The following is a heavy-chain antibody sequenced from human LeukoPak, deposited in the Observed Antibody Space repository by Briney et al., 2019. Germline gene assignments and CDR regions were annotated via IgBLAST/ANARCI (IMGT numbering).Heavy chain of an antibody. D-gene: IGHD3-10*01. CDR2: IYYSGST. Sequence: SETLSLTCTVSGGSISSHYWSWIRQPPGKGLEWIGYIYYSGSTNYNPSLKSRVTISVDTSKNQFSLKLSSVTAADTAVYYCARGPYYYGSGSYRDYYYYYGMDVWGQGTTVTVSS. CDR3: ARGPYYYGSGSYRDYYYYYGMDV. J-gene: IGHJ6*02. V-gene: IGHV4-59*11. CDR1: GGSISSHY.